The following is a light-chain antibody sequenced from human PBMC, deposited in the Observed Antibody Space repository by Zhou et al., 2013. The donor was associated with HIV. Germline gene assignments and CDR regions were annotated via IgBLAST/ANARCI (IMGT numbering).Light chain of an antibody. CDR2: DSS. CDR1: QNINIY. Sequence: EIVLTQSPATLSLSPGERATLSCRASQNINIYLAWYQQKPGQAPRLLIYDSSNRATGIPARFSGFGSGTDFTLTISRLEAEDFAVYYCQHYNDWPSISFGQGTRLEIK. J-gene: IGKJ5*01. V-gene: IGKV3-11*01. CDR3: QHYNDWPSIS.